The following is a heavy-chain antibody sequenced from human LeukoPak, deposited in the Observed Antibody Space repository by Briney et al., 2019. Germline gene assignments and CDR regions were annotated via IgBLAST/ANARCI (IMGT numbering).Heavy chain of an antibody. Sequence: PGGSLRLSCAASGFTFSSYAMHWVRQAPGKGLEWVTFIQYDGSTKYYADSVRGRFTISRDNSRNTLYLQMNSLRAEDTAVYYCAKSAMIRGVIGGNWYDSWGQGTLVTVSS. D-gene: IGHD3-10*01. J-gene: IGHJ5*01. CDR1: GFTFSSYA. CDR2: IQYDGSTK. CDR3: AKSAMIRGVIGGNWYDS. V-gene: IGHV3-30*02.